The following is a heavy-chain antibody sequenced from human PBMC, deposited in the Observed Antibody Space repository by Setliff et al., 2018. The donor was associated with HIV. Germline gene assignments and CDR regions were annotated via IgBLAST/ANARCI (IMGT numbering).Heavy chain of an antibody. CDR3: TSDPPASGWTLAY. CDR1: GFTFSSYA. J-gene: IGHJ4*02. CDR2: ISGSGGAT. V-gene: IGHV3-23*01. Sequence: PGGSLRLSCAASGFTFSSYAMHWVRQAPGKGLEWVSCISGSGGATYYADSVKGRFTISRDNRNDTLYLQMDSLRAEDTALYYCTSDPPASGWTLAYWGQGALVTVSS. D-gene: IGHD6-19*01.